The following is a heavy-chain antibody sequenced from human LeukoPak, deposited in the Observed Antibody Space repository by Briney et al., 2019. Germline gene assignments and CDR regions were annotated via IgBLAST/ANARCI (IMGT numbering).Heavy chain of an antibody. V-gene: IGHV1-69*13. J-gene: IGHJ6*02. CDR1: GGTFSSYA. Sequence: SVKLSCKASGGTFSSYAISWVRQAPGQGLEWMGGSIPIFGTANYAQKFQGRVTITADESTSTAYMELSSLRSEETAVYYCASFRYCSSTSCYEDFYYYYGMDVWGQGTTVTVSS. D-gene: IGHD2-2*01. CDR3: ASFRYCSSTSCYEDFYYYYGMDV. CDR2: SIPIFGTA.